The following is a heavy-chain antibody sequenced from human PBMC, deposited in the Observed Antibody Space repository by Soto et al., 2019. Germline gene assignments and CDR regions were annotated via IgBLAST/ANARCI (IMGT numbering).Heavy chain of an antibody. V-gene: IGHV3-7*03. CDR2: IKRDGNEK. CDR3: ASLEWESSGYADY. D-gene: IGHD3-3*01. J-gene: IGHJ4*02. Sequence: EVQLVESGGGLVQPGGSLRLSCAASGFSFGNNWMSWVRQAPGKGLEWVANIKRDGNEKYYVDSVKGRFAISRENAKNTLYLQMNSLRADDRAVYYCASLEWESSGYADYWGQGTLVTVSS. CDR1: GFSFGNNW.